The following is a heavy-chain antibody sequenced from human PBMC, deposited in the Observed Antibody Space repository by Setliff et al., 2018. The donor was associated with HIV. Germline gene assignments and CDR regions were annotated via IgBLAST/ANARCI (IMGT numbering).Heavy chain of an antibody. D-gene: IGHD6-13*01. Sequence: GESLKISCRGSGYSFTSYWIDWVRQMPGKGLAWMGSIYPGDSNTRYSPSFQGQVTISADKSISTAYRQWNSLKASDTAMYYCARTGYSSSWGRFSGYYYYMDVWGKGTTVTVSS. CDR2: IYPGDSNT. J-gene: IGHJ6*03. V-gene: IGHV5-51*01. CDR3: ARTGYSSSWGRFSGYYYYMDV. CDR1: GYSFTSYW.